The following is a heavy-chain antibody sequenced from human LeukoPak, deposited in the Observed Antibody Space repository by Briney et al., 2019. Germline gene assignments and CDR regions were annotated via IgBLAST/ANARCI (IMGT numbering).Heavy chain of an antibody. CDR3: AGGSDGDYVPGAFDI. CDR1: GFTFSSYS. V-gene: IGHV3-21*01. J-gene: IGHJ3*02. CDR2: ISSSSSYI. D-gene: IGHD4-17*01. Sequence: GGSLRLSCAASGFTFSSYSMNWVRQAPGKGLEWVSSISSSSSYIYYADSVKGRFTISRDNAKNSLYLQMNSLRAEDTAVYYCAGGSDGDYVPGAFDIWGQGTMVTVSS.